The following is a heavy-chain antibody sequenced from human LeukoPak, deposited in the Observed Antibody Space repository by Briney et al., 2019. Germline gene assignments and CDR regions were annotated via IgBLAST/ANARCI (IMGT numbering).Heavy chain of an antibody. J-gene: IGHJ4*02. CDR3: ASPEWELPLFDY. V-gene: IGHV3-53*01. CDR1: GFTVSSNY. CDR2: IYSGGST. Sequence: GGSLRLSCAASGFTVSSNYMSWVRQAPGKGLEWVSVIYSGGSTYYADSVKGRFTISRDNSKNTLYLQMNSLRAEDTAVYYCASPEWELPLFDYWGQGTLVTVSS. D-gene: IGHD1-26*01.